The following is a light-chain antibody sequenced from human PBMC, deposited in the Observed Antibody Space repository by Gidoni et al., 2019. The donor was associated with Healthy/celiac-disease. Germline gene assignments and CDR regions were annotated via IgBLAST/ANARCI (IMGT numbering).Light chain of an antibody. J-gene: IGKJ2*01. Sequence: DIQMTQSPSSLSASVGDRVTITCRASQSISSYLNWYQQKPGKAPKLLIYAASSLQSGVPSRFSGSGSGTDFTLNISSLQPEDFATYYCQQSYSTPYTFGQXTKLGIK. CDR2: AAS. CDR3: QQSYSTPYT. V-gene: IGKV1-39*01. CDR1: QSISSY.